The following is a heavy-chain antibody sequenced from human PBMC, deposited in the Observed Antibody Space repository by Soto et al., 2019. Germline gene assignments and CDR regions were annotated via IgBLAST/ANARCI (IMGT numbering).Heavy chain of an antibody. V-gene: IGHV4-39*01. CDR1: GGSISSSSYY. J-gene: IGHJ4*02. Sequence: SETLSLTCTVSGGSISSSSYYWGWIRQPPGKGLEWIGSIYYSGSTYYNPSLKSRVTISVDTSKNQFSLKLSSVTAADTAVYYCARRLRSSTGYLKMVLYYFDYWGQGTLVTVSS. D-gene: IGHD3-22*01. CDR2: IYYSGST. CDR3: ARRLRSSTGYLKMVLYYFDY.